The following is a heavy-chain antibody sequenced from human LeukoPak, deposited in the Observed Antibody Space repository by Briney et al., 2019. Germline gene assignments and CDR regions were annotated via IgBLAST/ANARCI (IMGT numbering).Heavy chain of an antibody. CDR2: INPNSGGT. CDR3: AGGYIVVVPAANWFDP. D-gene: IGHD2-2*01. Sequence: ASVKVSCKASGYTFTGYYMHWVRQAPGQGLEWVGWINPNSGGTNYAQKFQGRVTMTRDTSISTAYMELSRLRSDDTAVYYCAGGYIVVVPAANWFDPWGQGTLVTVSS. J-gene: IGHJ5*02. V-gene: IGHV1-2*02. CDR1: GYTFTGYY.